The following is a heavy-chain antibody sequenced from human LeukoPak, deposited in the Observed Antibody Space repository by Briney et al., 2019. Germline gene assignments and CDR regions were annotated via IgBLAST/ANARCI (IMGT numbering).Heavy chain of an antibody. D-gene: IGHD5-12*01. CDR2: ISGSGGNT. J-gene: IGHJ4*02. Sequence: GGSLRLSCAVSGFTFGNYWMSWVRQAPGKGLEWVSGISGSGGNTYYADSVKGRFTISRDNSQNTLYQQMNTLRAEDTAVYYCAKVVSGYHFDYWGQGTLVTVSS. CDR1: GFTFGNYW. CDR3: AKVVSGYHFDY. V-gene: IGHV3-23*01.